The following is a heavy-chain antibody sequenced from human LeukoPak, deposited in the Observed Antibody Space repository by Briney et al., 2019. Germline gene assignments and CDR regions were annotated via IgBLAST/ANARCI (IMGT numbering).Heavy chain of an antibody. V-gene: IGHV3-7*01. CDR3: ARSRSGYYEDY. CDR1: GFTFTTYW. D-gene: IGHD3-22*01. J-gene: IGHJ4*02. CDR2: IKQDGTEK. Sequence: GGSLRLSCAASGFTFTTYWMSWVRQAPGKGLEWVANIKQDGTEKYYVDSVKGRFTISRDNAKNSLSLQVNSLSAEDTAVYYCARSRSGYYEDYWGQGTLVTVSS.